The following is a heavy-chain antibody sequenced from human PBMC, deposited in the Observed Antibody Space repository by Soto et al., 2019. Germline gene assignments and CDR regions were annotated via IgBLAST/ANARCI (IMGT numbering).Heavy chain of an antibody. CDR1: GYTFTSYY. J-gene: IGHJ4*02. CDR3: ARDHLSSAYYSTSNGFDY. V-gene: IGHV1-46*01. D-gene: IGHD3-22*01. Sequence: ASVKVSCKASGYTFTSYYIHWVRQAPGQGLEWMGIINPSGGSTSYAQKFQRRVTMARDTSTTTVYMELSSLRSEDTAVYYCARDHLSSAYYSTSNGFDYWGQGTLVTVSS. CDR2: INPSGGST.